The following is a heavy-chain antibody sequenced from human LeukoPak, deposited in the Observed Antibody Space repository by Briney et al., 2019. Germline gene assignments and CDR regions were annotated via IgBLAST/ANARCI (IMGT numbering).Heavy chain of an antibody. J-gene: IGHJ4*02. CDR1: GFTFSSYA. Sequence: PGGSLRLSCAASGFTFSSYAMGWVRQAPGKGLEWVSAISGSGGSTYYADSVKGRFTISRDNSKNTLYLQMNSLRAEDTAVYYCAKEEYYDFWSGDDYWGQGTLVTVSS. CDR3: AKEEYYDFWSGDDY. V-gene: IGHV3-23*01. CDR2: ISGSGGST. D-gene: IGHD3-3*01.